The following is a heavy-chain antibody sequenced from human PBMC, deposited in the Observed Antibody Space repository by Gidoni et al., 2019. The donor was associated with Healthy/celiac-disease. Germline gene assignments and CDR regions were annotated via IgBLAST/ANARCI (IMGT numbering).Heavy chain of an antibody. CDR2: ISGSGGGT. V-gene: IGHV3-23*01. CDR3: AKVAAYCSGDCDPRFDY. CDR1: GFTFSSSA. Sequence: EVQLLESGGGLVQPGGSLSLSCAASGFTFSSSAMTWVRQAPGKGLEWVSLISGSGGGTYYTDSVKGRFTISRDSSKNTLYLQMNSLRAEDTAVYYCAKVAAYCSGDCDPRFDYWGQGTLVTVSS. D-gene: IGHD2-21*02. J-gene: IGHJ4*02.